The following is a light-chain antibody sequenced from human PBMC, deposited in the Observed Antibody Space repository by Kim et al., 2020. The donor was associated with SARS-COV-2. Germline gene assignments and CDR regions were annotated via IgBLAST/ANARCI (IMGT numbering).Light chain of an antibody. CDR3: QAWDSSVV. V-gene: IGLV3-1*01. CDR1: KVGDKY. CDR2: QDS. Sequence: VSVGPGQTASITCSGDKVGDKYACWYQQKPGQSPVLVIYQDSKRPSGIPERFAGSNSGNTATLTISGTQAMDEADYYCQAWDSSVVFGGGTQLTVL. J-gene: IGLJ2*01.